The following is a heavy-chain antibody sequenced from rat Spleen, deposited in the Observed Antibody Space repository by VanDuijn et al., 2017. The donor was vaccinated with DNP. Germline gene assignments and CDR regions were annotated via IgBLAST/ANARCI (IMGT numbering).Heavy chain of an antibody. V-gene: IGHV5S13*01. CDR1: GFTFSTYA. D-gene: IGHD1-4*01. Sequence: EVQLVESGGGLVQPGRSLKLSCAASGFTFSTYAIHWIRQAPRKGLEWVASISPSGGNTHYRDSVKGRFTISRDNAKDTQYLQMDSLRSEDTATYYCARWPGYNPPYAMDAWGQGTSVTVSS. CDR2: ISPSGGNT. CDR3: ARWPGYNPPYAMDA. J-gene: IGHJ4*01.